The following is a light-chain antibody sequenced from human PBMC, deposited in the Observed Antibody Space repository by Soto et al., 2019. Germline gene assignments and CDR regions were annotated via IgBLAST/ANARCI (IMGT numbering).Light chain of an antibody. CDR1: SSNIGSNY. J-gene: IGLJ1*01. CDR2: RNN. Sequence: QSVLTQPPSASGTPGQRVTISCSGSSSNIGSNYVYWYQQLPGTAPKLPIYRNNQRPSGVPDRFSGSESGTSASLAISGLRSEDEGDYYCAAWDDSLSGHYVFGTGTKVTVL. V-gene: IGLV1-47*01. CDR3: AAWDDSLSGHYV.